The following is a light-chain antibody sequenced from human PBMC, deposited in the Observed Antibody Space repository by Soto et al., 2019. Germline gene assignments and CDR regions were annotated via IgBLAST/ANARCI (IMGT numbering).Light chain of an antibody. V-gene: IGKV3-20*01. CDR3: QQSGSSALT. CDR1: ETVTNSY. CDR2: GAS. Sequence: EVVLTQSPRTLSLSPGEIATLSCRASETVTNSYLAWYQQIPGQAPRLGIYGASTRATGIPDRFGGRGSGTYFTLSISSLEPEDFEVYYCQQSGSSALTFGGRTKVEIK. J-gene: IGKJ4*01.